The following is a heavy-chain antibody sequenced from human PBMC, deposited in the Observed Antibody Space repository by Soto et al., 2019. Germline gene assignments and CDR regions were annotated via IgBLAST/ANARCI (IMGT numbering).Heavy chain of an antibody. CDR2: IYDSGST. V-gene: IGHV4-31*03. CDR1: GDSMSSGTYC. J-gene: IGHJ6*02. D-gene: IGHD2-8*01. Sequence: SETLSLTCIVSGDSMSSGTYCWSWIRQHPGKGLEWIGYIYDSGSTYYNPSLKSRVLLSLDTSKNQFSLQLSSVTAADTAVYYCARDETDGDYYGMDVWGQGTTVTVSS. CDR3: ARDETDGDYYGMDV.